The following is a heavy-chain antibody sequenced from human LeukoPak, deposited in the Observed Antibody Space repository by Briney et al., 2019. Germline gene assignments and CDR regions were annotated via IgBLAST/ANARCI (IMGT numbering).Heavy chain of an antibody. CDR1: GFTFSSYS. V-gene: IGHV3-7*01. CDR2: IKQDGSEK. CDR3: ARDSPTY. J-gene: IGHJ4*02. Sequence: GGSLRLSCAASGFTFSSYSMNWVRQAPGKGLEWVANIKQDGSEKYYVDSVKGRFTISRDNAKNSLYLQMNSLRAEDTAVYYCARDSPTYWGQGTLVTVSS.